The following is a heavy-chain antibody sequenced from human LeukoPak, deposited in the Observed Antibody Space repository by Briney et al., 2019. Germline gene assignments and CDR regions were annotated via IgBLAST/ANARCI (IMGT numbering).Heavy chain of an antibody. CDR3: AKFWHSDC. Sequence: ASVKVSCKASGHTFTSYGISWVRQAPGQGLEWMGWISAYNGNANYAQKLQGRVTMTRDTSIGTAYMQLSGLTFDDTAVYYCAKFWHSDCWGQGTLVTVSS. CDR1: GHTFTSYG. CDR2: ISAYNGNA. V-gene: IGHV1-18*01. J-gene: IGHJ4*02.